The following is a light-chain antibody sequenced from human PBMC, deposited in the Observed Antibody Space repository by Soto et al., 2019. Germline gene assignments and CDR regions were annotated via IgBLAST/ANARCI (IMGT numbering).Light chain of an antibody. CDR2: ETS. V-gene: IGKV3D-20*01. J-gene: IGKJ1*01. Sequence: EIVLTQSPATLSLSPGEGATLSCGASQTVGSTCLDWFQQKPGLAPRLLMYETSSRATGIPDRFSGSGSGTDFTLTISRLEPEDFAVWYCQHFGSSAWTFGQGTKVEIK. CDR1: QTVGSTC. CDR3: QHFGSSAWT.